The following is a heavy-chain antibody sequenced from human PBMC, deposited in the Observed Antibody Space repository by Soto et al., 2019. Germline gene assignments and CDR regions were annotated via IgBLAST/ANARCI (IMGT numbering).Heavy chain of an antibody. CDR3: ARHLFDSWTGYPYYYIMDV. CDR1: GGSIRSHN. Sequence: SETLSLTCSVPGGSIRSHNWSWIRQPPGKGLEWIGCMYYSAMTEYNPSLKSRVTISADTSNNQVSLKLSSVTAADTAVYYCARHLFDSWTGYPYYYIMDVWGKGTAVTVSS. J-gene: IGHJ6*03. D-gene: IGHD3-3*01. V-gene: IGHV4-59*08. CDR2: MYYSAMT.